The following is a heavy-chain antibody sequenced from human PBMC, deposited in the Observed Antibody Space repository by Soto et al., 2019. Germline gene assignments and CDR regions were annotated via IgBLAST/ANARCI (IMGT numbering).Heavy chain of an antibody. D-gene: IGHD2-15*01. CDR2: IYYSGST. CDR3: ARGHLPTRPSSAYFDY. CDR1: GGSISNGGYY. J-gene: IGHJ4*02. V-gene: IGHV4-31*03. Sequence: QVQLQESGPGLVKPSQTLSLTCTVSGGSISNGGYYWSWIRQHPGKGLEWIGYIYYSGSTYYNPSLKSRVTISVDTSKNQFSLKLSSVTAADTAVYYCARGHLPTRPSSAYFDYWGQGTLVTVSS.